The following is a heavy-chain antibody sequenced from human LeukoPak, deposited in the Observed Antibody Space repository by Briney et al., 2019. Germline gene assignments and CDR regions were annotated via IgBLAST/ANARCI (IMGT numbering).Heavy chain of an antibody. J-gene: IGHJ4*02. CDR1: GGSISSYY. D-gene: IGHD6-6*01. V-gene: IGHV4-59*08. CDR3: ARQVARSIVDY. Sequence: PSETLSLTCTVSGGSISSYYWSWIRQPPGKGLEWIGYIYYSGSTNYNPSLKSRVTISVDTSKNQFSLKLSSVTAADTAVYYCARQVARSIVDYWGQGTLVTVSS. CDR2: IYYSGST.